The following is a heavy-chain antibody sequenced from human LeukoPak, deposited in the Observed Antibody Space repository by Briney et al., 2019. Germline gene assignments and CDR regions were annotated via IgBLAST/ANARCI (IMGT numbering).Heavy chain of an antibody. CDR1: GGSISSGGYY. D-gene: IGHD4-23*01. J-gene: IGHJ4*02. Sequence: PSETLSLTSTVSGGSISSGGYYWSWIRQHPGKGLEWIGYIYYSGSTYYNPSLKSRVTISVDTSKNQFSLKLSSVTAADTAVYYCARDRRWPQTIFDYWGQGTLVTVSS. CDR2: IYYSGST. V-gene: IGHV4-31*03. CDR3: ARDRRWPQTIFDY.